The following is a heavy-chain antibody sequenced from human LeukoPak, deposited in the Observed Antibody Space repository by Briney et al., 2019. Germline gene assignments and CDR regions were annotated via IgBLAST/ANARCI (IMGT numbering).Heavy chain of an antibody. J-gene: IGHJ4*02. CDR3: AKAYDSAWYYFDS. V-gene: IGHV3-23*01. Sequence: GGSLRLSCAASGFIFSVYVMSWVRQAPGKGLEGVSAISSGGSTYYADSVKGRFTISRDKSKNTLYLQMNSLRGEDTAIYYCAKAYDSAWYYFDSWGQGTLVTVSS. CDR2: ISSGGST. D-gene: IGHD6-19*01. CDR1: GFIFSVYV.